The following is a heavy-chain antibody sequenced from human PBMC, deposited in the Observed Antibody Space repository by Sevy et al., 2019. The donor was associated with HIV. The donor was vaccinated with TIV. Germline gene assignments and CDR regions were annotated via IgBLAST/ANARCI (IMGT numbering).Heavy chain of an antibody. J-gene: IGHJ4*02. Sequence: GGSLRLSCVTSGFTFSDYWMTWVRQPPGKGLEWVANIREDGGQIYYLHSVKGRFTISRDNAKSSVFLQMNSLRVDDTAVYYCARAVAAAGSYWGQGTLVTVSS. CDR1: GFTFSDYW. V-gene: IGHV3-7*03. CDR2: IREDGGQI. CDR3: ARAVAAAGSY. D-gene: IGHD6-13*01.